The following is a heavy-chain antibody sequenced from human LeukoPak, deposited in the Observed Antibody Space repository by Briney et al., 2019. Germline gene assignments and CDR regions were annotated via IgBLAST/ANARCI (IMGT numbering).Heavy chain of an antibody. CDR2: IIPILGIA. V-gene: IGHV1-69*04. CDR1: GGTFSSYA. Sequence: ASVKVSCKASGGTFSSYAISWVRQAPGQGLEWMGRIIPILGIANYAQKFQGRVTITTDESTSTAYIELSSLRSEDTAVYYCARLGGHFDYWGQGTLVTVSS. CDR3: ARLGGHFDY. D-gene: IGHD3-16*01. J-gene: IGHJ4*02.